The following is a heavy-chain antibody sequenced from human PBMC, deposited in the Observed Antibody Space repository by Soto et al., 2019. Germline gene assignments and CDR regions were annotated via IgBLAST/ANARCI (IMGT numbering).Heavy chain of an antibody. CDR2: IIPIFGTA. J-gene: IGHJ6*02. CDR1: GGTFSSYA. Sequence: GASVKVSCKASGGTFSSYAISWVRQAPGQGLEWMGGIIPIFGTANYAQKFQGRVTITADESTSTAYMELSSLRSEDTAVYYCARDEWQLSTYYYYGMDVWGQGTTVTVSS. CDR3: ARDEWQLSTYYYYGMDV. D-gene: IGHD1-26*01. V-gene: IGHV1-69*13.